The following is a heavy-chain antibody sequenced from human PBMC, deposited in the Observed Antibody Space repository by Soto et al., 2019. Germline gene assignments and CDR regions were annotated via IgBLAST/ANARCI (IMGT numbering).Heavy chain of an antibody. V-gene: IGHV1-69*01. J-gene: IGHJ4*02. CDR3: ARDRVRSSSPRFDY. D-gene: IGHD6-6*01. CDR1: GGSFRSYA. CDR2: FIPFFGTA. Sequence: QVQLVQSGAEVKKPGSSVKVSCKASGGSFRSYAISWVRQAPGQGLEWMGGFIPFFGTANYPQKFQDRVTITADESTTTAYMELSSLRSEDTAVYYSARDRVRSSSPRFDYWGQGTLVIVSS.